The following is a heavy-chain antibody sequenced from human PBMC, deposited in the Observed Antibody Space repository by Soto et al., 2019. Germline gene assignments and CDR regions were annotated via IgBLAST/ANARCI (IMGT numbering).Heavy chain of an antibody. CDR3: AKGTNTIFGVIFYY. J-gene: IGHJ4*02. D-gene: IGHD3-3*01. CDR1: GFTFSSYG. V-gene: IGHV3-30*18. Sequence: GGSLRLSCAASGFTFSSYGMHWVRQAPGKGLEWVAVISYDGSNKYCADSVKGRFTISRDNSKSTLYLQMNSLRAEDTAVYYCAKGTNTIFGVIFYYWGQGTLVTVSS. CDR2: ISYDGSNK.